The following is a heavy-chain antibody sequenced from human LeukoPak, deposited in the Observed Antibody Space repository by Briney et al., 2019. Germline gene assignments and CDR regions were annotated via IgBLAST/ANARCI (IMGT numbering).Heavy chain of an antibody. CDR2: INHSGST. D-gene: IGHD3-22*01. V-gene: IGHV4-34*01. J-gene: IGHJ4*02. CDR1: GGSFSGYY. Sequence: PSGTLSLTCAVYGGSFSGYYWSWIRQPPGKGLEWIGEINHSGSTNYNPSLKSRVTISVDTSKNQFSLKLSSVTAADTAVYYCARAENVVVITWYYFDYWGQGTLVTVSS. CDR3: ARAENVVVITWYYFDY.